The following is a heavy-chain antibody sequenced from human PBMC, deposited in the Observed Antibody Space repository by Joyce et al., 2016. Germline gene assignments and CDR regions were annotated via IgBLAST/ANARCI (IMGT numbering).Heavy chain of an antibody. D-gene: IGHD1-26*01. Sequence: QVQLVQSGAEVKKPGASVKVSCKASGYTFTTNTMHWVRQDPGQGLEWMGWINAGNGNTKYSQKFQGRVTITRDTSASTVYMELSSLRSEDTAVYYCARDLRIVGATRYYYYYMDVWGKGTTVTVSS. CDR1: GYTFTTNT. CDR2: INAGNGNT. V-gene: IGHV1-3*01. J-gene: IGHJ6*03. CDR3: ARDLRIVGATRYYYYYMDV.